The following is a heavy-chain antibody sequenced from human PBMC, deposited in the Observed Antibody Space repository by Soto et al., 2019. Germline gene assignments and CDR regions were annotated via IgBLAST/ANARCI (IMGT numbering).Heavy chain of an antibody. CDR3: ARLAGSPSGMDV. J-gene: IGHJ6*02. V-gene: IGHV5-51*01. D-gene: IGHD6-25*01. CDR1: GFSFTTYW. Sequence: GESLKISCQASGFSFTTYWIAWVRQMPGKGLEWMGVIYPGDSDLRYSPSFRGQVSISADRSITTAYLQWSSLKASDTAIYYCARLAGSPSGMDVWGLGTTVTVS. CDR2: IYPGDSDL.